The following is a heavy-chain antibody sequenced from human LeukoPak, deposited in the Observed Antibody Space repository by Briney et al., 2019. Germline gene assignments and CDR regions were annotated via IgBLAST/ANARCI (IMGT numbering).Heavy chain of an antibody. CDR3: AREHYYGSGSLDY. V-gene: IGHV3-7*01. Sequence: GGSLRLSCAASGFTFSSYWMSWVRQAPGKGLEWVANIKQDGSEKYYVDSVKGRFTNSRDNAKNSLYLQMNSLRAEDTAVYYCAREHYYGSGSLDYWGQGTLVTVSS. D-gene: IGHD3-10*01. J-gene: IGHJ4*02. CDR1: GFTFSSYW. CDR2: IKQDGSEK.